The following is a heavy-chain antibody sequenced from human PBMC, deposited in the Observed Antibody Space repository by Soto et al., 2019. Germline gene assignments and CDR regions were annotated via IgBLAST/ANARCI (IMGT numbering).Heavy chain of an antibody. D-gene: IGHD6-6*01. CDR3: AGSYRSSVFAWSAP. J-gene: IGHJ5*02. Sequence: PSETLSLTCTVSGGSISSYYWSWIRQPPGKGLEWIGYIYYSGSTNYNPSLKSRVTISVDTSKNQFSLKLSSVTAADTAVYYCAGSYRSSVFAWSAPGGKGPLVPVSS. CDR1: GGSISSYY. CDR2: IYYSGST. V-gene: IGHV4-59*01.